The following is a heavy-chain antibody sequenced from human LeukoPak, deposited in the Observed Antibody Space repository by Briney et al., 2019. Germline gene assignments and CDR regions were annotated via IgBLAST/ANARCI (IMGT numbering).Heavy chain of an antibody. V-gene: IGHV3-15*01. J-gene: IGHJ4*02. CDR1: GFTFSNAW. CDR2: IKSKTDGGTT. CDR3: TTTFCSGGSCGPFDY. Sequence: GGSLRLSCAASGFTFSNAWMSWVRQAPGKGLEWVGRIKSKTDGGTTDYAAPVKGRFTISRDDSKNTLYLQMNSLKTEDTAVYYSTTTFCSGGSCGPFDYWGPGTLVTVSS. D-gene: IGHD2-15*01.